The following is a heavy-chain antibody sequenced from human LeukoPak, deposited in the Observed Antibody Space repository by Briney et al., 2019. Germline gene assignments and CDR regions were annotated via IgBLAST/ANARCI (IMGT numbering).Heavy chain of an antibody. CDR2: INQDGSEK. J-gene: IGHJ4*02. Sequence: GGSLRLSCAASGLNFNSYWMSWVRQAPGKGLEWVANINQDGSEKYYVDSVKGRFTISRDNAKNTLYLQMNSLRTEDTALYYCAKTNLLRGYSYGAFDYRGQGTLVTVSS. CDR3: AKTNLLRGYSYGAFDY. D-gene: IGHD5-18*01. V-gene: IGHV3-7*03. CDR1: GLNFNSYW.